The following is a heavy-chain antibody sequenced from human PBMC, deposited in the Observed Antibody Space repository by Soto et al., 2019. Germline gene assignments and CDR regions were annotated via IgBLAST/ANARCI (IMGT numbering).Heavy chain of an antibody. J-gene: IGHJ4*02. V-gene: IGHV1-18*04. D-gene: IGHD1-26*01. CDR2: VSAYNRNT. Sequence: QVRLVQSGLEVKKPGASVRLSCKTSGYTFTNYGVTWVRQAPGQGLEWMGWVSAYNRNTNYAQKFEDRVIMTTETSTSTAYLELRNLKSDDTAGYYCARERQWVPLLYWGEGTLVTVS. CDR3: ARERQWVPLLY. CDR1: GYTFTNYG.